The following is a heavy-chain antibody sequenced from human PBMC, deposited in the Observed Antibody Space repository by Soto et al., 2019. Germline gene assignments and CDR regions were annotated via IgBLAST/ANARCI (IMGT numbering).Heavy chain of an antibody. V-gene: IGHV4-39*01. D-gene: IGHD3-9*01. CDR1: GGSISSSSYY. Sequence: SETLSLTCTVSGGSISSSSYYWGWIRQPPGKGLEWIGSIYYSGSTYYNPSLKSRVTISVDTSKNQFSLKLSSVTAADTAVYYCARQEADYDILTGYYRTYGMDVWGQGTTVTVSS. CDR3: ARQEADYDILTGYYRTYGMDV. J-gene: IGHJ6*02. CDR2: IYYSGST.